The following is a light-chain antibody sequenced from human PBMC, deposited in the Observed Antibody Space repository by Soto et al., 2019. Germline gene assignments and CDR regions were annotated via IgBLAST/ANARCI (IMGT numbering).Light chain of an antibody. CDR3: QYYNNLWG. CDR1: QSVRSN. CDR2: GAS. V-gene: IGKV3-15*01. J-gene: IGKJ4*01. Sequence: EIVMTQSPATLSVSPGERVTLSCRASQSVRSNLAWYQQKPGQVPRVLIYGASTRAIGIPDRFSGSGSGTEFTLTISSLQSEDFEVYYCQYYNNLWGFGGGTKVEIK.